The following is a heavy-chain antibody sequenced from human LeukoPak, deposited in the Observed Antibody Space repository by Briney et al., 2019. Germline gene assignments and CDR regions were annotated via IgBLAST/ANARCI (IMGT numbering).Heavy chain of an antibody. J-gene: IGHJ4*02. Sequence: PSETLSLTCTVSGGSISSYYWSWIRQPPGKGLEWIGYIYYSGSTNYNPSLKSRVTISVDTSKNQFSLKLSSVTAADTAVYYCARDGDGYNFDYWGQGTLVIVSS. CDR2: IYYSGST. CDR1: GGSISSYY. D-gene: IGHD5-24*01. CDR3: ARDGDGYNFDY. V-gene: IGHV4-59*01.